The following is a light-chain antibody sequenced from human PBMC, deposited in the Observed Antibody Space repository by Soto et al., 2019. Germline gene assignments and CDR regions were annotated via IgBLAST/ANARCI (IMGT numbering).Light chain of an antibody. J-gene: IGKJ1*01. CDR2: DAS. V-gene: IGKV1-5*01. CDR3: QLYNIYLWT. Sequence: DIQMTQSPSTLSASIGDRVTITCRASQSISRWLAGYQQKPGKAPKLLIYDASSLESGVPSRFGGSGSGTEFTRTISSRGPVDLAPYYCQLYNIYLWTFGQGTKVEIK. CDR1: QSISRW.